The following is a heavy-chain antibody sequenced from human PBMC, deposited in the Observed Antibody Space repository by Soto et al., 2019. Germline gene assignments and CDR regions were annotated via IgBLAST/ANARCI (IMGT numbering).Heavy chain of an antibody. CDR1: GGTFSSYA. Sequence: QVQLVQSGAEVKKPGSSVKVSCKASGGTFSSYAISWVRQAPGQGLEWMGGIIPIFGTANYAQKFQGRVTITADESTSTAYMELSSMRSEDTAVYYCASYEMATTRAGAFDYWGQGTLVTVSS. J-gene: IGHJ4*02. CDR3: ASYEMATTRAGAFDY. D-gene: IGHD5-12*01. V-gene: IGHV1-69*01. CDR2: IIPIFGTA.